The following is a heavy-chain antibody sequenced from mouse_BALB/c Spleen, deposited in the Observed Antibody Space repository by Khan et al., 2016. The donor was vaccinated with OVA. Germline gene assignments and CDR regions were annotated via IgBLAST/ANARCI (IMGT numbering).Heavy chain of an antibody. Sequence: QIQLVQSGPELKKPGETVKISCKASVYTFTNYGMNWVKQAPGKGLKWMGWINTYTGEPTYVDDLKGRFAFSLETSASTAYLQINNLRHEDMATYVCAGIKDDYTGWSVYFDSWGQGTTHTVS. CDR3: AGIKDDYTGWSVYFDS. V-gene: IGHV9-1*02. CDR2: INTYTGEP. CDR1: VYTFTNYG. J-gene: IGHJ2*01. D-gene: IGHD2-13*01.